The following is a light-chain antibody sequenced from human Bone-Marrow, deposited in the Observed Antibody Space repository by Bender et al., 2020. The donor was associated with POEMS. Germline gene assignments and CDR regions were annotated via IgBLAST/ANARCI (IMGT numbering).Light chain of an antibody. CDR3: SSYTTSGSLV. CDR1: SSDVGAYDY. J-gene: IGLJ1*01. V-gene: IGLV2-14*03. Sequence: QSALTQPASLSGSPGQSITISCTGTSSDVGAYDYVSWYQHCPGKAPKLLIYDVTNRPSGVPHRFSGSKSGNTASLTISGLHVEDDADYYCSSYTTSGSLVFGTGTTVTVL. CDR2: DVT.